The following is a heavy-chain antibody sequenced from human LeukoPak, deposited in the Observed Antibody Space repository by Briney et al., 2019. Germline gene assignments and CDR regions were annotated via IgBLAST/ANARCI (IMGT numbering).Heavy chain of an antibody. D-gene: IGHD3-3*01. Sequence: GGSLRLSCAASGFTFSSYAMHWVRQAPGKGLEWVAVISYDGSNKYYADSVKGRFTISRDNSKNTLYLQMNSLRAEDTAVYYCAREKEWFAPFDYWGQGTLVTVSS. CDR2: ISYDGSNK. V-gene: IGHV3-30-3*01. CDR1: GFTFSSYA. J-gene: IGHJ4*02. CDR3: AREKEWFAPFDY.